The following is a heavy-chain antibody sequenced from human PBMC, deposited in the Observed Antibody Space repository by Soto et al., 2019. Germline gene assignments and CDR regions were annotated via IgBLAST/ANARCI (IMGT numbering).Heavy chain of an antibody. Sequence: GDSVWGSCKTSGGTFSSYAISWVRQAPGEGLEWMGGIIPNSGVTKYEQKFQGRVTMTRDTSINTAYMELNSLTSDDTAIYYCAKRADSSFGIMLDSWAQGSLVTVSS. CDR3: AKRADSSFGIMLDS. CDR1: GGTFSSYA. V-gene: IGHV1-2*02. J-gene: IGHJ4*02. CDR2: IIPNSGVT. D-gene: IGHD3-16*01.